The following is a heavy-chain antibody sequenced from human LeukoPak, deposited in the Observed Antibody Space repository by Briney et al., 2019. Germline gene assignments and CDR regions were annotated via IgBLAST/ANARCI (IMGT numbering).Heavy chain of an antibody. CDR3: ARAEGFPVGAYAFDI. D-gene: IGHD1-26*01. J-gene: IGHJ3*02. CDR1: GFTFSSYW. V-gene: IGHV3-7*03. CDR2: IKQDGSEK. Sequence: GGSLRLSCAASGFTFSSYWMSWVRQAPGKGLEWVANIKQDGSEKYYVDSVKGRFTISRDNAKNSLYLQMNSLRAEDTAVYYCARAEGFPVGAYAFDIWGQGTMVTVSS.